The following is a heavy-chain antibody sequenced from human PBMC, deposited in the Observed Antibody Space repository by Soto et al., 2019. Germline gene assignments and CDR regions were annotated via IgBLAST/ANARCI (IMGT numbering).Heavy chain of an antibody. Sequence: GESLKISCKGSGYSFTSYWIGWVSQMPGKGLEWMGIIYPGDSDTRYSPSFQGQVTISADKSISTAYLQWSSLKASDTAMYYCARPNYYDSSGYSLNAFGIWGQGTMVTVPS. CDR3: ARPNYYDSSGYSLNAFGI. CDR1: GYSFTSYW. CDR2: IYPGDSDT. D-gene: IGHD3-22*01. V-gene: IGHV5-51*01. J-gene: IGHJ3*02.